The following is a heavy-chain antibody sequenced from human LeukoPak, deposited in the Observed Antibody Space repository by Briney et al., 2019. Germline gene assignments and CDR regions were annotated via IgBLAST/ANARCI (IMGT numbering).Heavy chain of an antibody. V-gene: IGHV3-74*01. Sequence: PGGSLRLSCAASGFTFSSYWMHWVHQAPGKGLVWVSRINSDGGTTGYADSVKGRFTISRDNAKNTLYLQMNSLRGEDTAVYYCARFYCSSSSCLEDYWGQGTLVTVSS. CDR2: INSDGGTT. CDR1: GFTFSSYW. D-gene: IGHD2-2*01. J-gene: IGHJ4*02. CDR3: ARFYCSSSSCLEDY.